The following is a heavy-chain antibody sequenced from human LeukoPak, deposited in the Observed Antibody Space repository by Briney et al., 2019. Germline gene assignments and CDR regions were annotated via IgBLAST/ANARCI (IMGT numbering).Heavy chain of an antibody. Sequence: ASVKVSCKVSGYTLTELSMHRVRQAPGKGLEWMGGFDPEDGETIYAQKFQGRVTMTEDTSTDTAYMELSSLRSEDTAVYYCATVLRLRYYYGSGRWYWFDPWGQGTLVTVSS. CDR2: FDPEDGET. V-gene: IGHV1-24*01. CDR3: ATVLRLRYYYGSGRWYWFDP. D-gene: IGHD3-10*01. CDR1: GYTLTELS. J-gene: IGHJ5*02.